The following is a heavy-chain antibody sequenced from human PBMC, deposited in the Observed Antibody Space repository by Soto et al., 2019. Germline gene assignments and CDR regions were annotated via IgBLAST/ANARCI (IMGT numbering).Heavy chain of an antibody. CDR2: INPNGGTT. J-gene: IGHJ4*02. D-gene: IGHD1-7*01. V-gene: IGHV1-46*01. CDR3: ARDLASETGSTY. CDR1: GYTFSSYY. Sequence: ASVMVSCKASGYTFSSYYINWVRQAPGQGLEWMGVINPNGGTTGYAQKFQGRVTMTRDTSTSTVYMELSSLRSEDTAVYYCARDLASETGSTYWGQGSLVTVSS.